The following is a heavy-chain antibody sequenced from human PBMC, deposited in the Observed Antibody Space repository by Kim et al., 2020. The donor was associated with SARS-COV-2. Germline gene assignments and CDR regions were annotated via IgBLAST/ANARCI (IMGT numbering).Heavy chain of an antibody. CDR2: FSGSGGST. Sequence: GGSLRLSCAASGFTFSSYAMSWVRQAPGKGLEWVSAFSGSGGSTYYADSVKGRFTISRDNSKNTLYLQMNSLRAEDTAVYYCAKDGTVTTFGYYYYYGMDVWGQGTTVTVSS. CDR3: AKDGTVTTFGYYYYYGMDV. D-gene: IGHD4-4*01. V-gene: IGHV3-23*01. J-gene: IGHJ6*02. CDR1: GFTFSSYA.